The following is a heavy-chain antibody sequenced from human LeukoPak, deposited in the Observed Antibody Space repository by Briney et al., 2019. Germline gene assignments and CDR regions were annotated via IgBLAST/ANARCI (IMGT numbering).Heavy chain of an antibody. J-gene: IGHJ4*02. CDR1: GGSFSGYY. CDR3: ARCTSCCFDY. CDR2: INHSGST. Sequence: SETLSLTCAVYGGSFSGYYWSWIRQPPGKGLEWIGEINHSGSTNYNPSLKSRVTISVDTSKNQFSLKLSSVTAADTAVYYCARCTSCCFDYWGQGTLATVSS. V-gene: IGHV4-34*01. D-gene: IGHD2-2*01.